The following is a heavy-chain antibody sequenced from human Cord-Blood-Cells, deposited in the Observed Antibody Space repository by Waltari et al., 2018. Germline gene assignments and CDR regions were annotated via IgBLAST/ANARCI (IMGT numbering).Heavy chain of an antibody. CDR1: GGSISSSSSY. CDR3: ATTGYCSSTSCFDY. CDR2: IYYRGST. Sequence: QLQLQESGPGLVKPSETLSLTCTVSGGSISSSSSYWGWIRQPPGKGLEWIGSIYYRGSTYYNPSLKSRVTISVDTSKNQFSLKLSSVTAADTAVYYCATTGYCSSTSCFDYWGQGTLVTVSS. V-gene: IGHV4-39*01. D-gene: IGHD2-2*03. J-gene: IGHJ4*02.